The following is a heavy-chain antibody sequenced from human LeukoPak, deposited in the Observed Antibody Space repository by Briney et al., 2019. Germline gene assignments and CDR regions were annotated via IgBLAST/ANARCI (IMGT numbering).Heavy chain of an antibody. Sequence: GGSLRLPCAASGFTFSSYWMHWVRQAPGKGLVWVSHINSDGSSTNYADSVKGRFTISRDNAKNTVYLQMNSLRAEDTAVYYCATSRTFDYWGQGTLVTVSS. CDR1: GFTFSSYW. CDR2: INSDGSST. D-gene: IGHD2-8*01. CDR3: ATSRTFDY. V-gene: IGHV3-74*01. J-gene: IGHJ4*02.